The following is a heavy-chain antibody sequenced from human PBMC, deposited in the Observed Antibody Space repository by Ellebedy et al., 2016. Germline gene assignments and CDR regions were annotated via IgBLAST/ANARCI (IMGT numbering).Heavy chain of an antibody. Sequence: SETLSLTCTVSGGSISSYYWSWIRQPPGKGLEWIGYIYYSGSTNYNPSLKSRVTISVDTSKNQFSLKLSSVTAADTAVYYCARHARQLWFEGGVDVWGQGTTVTVSS. D-gene: IGHD5-18*01. V-gene: IGHV4-59*08. CDR2: IYYSGST. CDR3: ARHARQLWFEGGVDV. J-gene: IGHJ6*02. CDR1: GGSISSYY.